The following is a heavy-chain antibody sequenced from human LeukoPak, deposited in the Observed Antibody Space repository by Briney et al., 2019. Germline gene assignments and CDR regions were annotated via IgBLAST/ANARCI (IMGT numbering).Heavy chain of an antibody. CDR3: ARDVPLGEYCCSTSCLGSFDI. J-gene: IGHJ3*02. CDR1: GFTFSSYA. D-gene: IGHD2-2*01. Sequence: GSQRLSCAASGFTFSSYAMTWVRQGPGKGLEWVSAITCSGDTTYYVDSVKGRFTISRDNSTNALSLQMNSLRGADTAVYFCARDVPLGEYCCSTSCLGSFDIWGQGTMGTVSS. CDR2: ITCSGDTT. V-gene: IGHV3-23*01.